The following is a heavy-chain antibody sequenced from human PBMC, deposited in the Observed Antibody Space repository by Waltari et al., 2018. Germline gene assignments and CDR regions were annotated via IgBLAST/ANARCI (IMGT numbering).Heavy chain of an antibody. Sequence: QAQLVESGGALVKPGGSLRLSCAASGFLFSAYSITWIRQAPGKGLEWLSYITSSSKTIYYSDSVKGRFTISRDNSNKSLFLQMDGLRTEDTAIYYCARVLPHVVTYYNGMDVWGQGTTVVVS. V-gene: IGHV3-11*01. CDR2: ITSSSKTI. D-gene: IGHD6-6*01. CDR3: ARVLPHVVTYYNGMDV. CDR1: GFLFSAYS. J-gene: IGHJ6*02.